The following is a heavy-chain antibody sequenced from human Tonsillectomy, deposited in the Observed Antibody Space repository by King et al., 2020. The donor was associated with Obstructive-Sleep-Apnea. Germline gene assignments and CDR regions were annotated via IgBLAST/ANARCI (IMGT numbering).Heavy chain of an antibody. D-gene: IGHD2-2*01. CDR1: GGTFSSYA. V-gene: IGHV1-69*01. J-gene: IGHJ5*02. CDR2: IIPIFGTA. Sequence: VQLVESGAEVKKPGSSVKVSCKASGGTFSSYAISWVRQAPGQGLEWMGGIIPIFGTANYVQKFQGRVTITADESTSTAYMALSSLRSEYTAVYYCAAQREINQRGYCSSTSCYAKDWFDPWGQGTLVTVSS. CDR3: AAQREINQRGYCSSTSCYAKDWFDP.